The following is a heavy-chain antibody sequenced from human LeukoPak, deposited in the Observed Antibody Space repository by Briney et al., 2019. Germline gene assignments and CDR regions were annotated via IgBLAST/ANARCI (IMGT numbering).Heavy chain of an antibody. CDR1: GGSITSYY. CDR2: IYYSGST. J-gene: IGHJ5*02. D-gene: IGHD3-10*01. Sequence: SETLSLTCTLSGGSITSYYWSWIRQPPGKGLEWIGHIYYSGSTKYNPTLKNRVTISVDTSKSHFSLKLTSVTAADTAVYYCARGFGWNDLWGQGTLVTVSS. CDR3: ARGFGWNDL. V-gene: IGHV4-59*01.